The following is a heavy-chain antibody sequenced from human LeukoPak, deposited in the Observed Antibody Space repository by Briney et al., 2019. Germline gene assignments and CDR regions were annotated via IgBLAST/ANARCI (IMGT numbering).Heavy chain of an antibody. CDR2: MNPNSGNT. CDR3: ARGLIEQLGVSLGEDY. CDR1: GYTFTSYG. D-gene: IGHD6-6*01. J-gene: IGHJ4*02. Sequence: RASVKVSCKASGYTFTSYGISWVRQAPGQGLEWMGWMNPNSGNTGYAQKFQGRVTITRNTSISTAYMELSSLRSEDTAVYYCARGLIEQLGVSLGEDYWGQGTLVTVSS. V-gene: IGHV1-8*03.